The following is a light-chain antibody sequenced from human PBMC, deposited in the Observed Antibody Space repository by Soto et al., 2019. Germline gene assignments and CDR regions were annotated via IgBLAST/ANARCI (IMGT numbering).Light chain of an antibody. Sequence: DIQMTQSPSSVSASVGDRVTITCRASQGISSWLAWYQHKPGKAPKLLIYVASSLQSGVPSRFIGSGSGTDFTLTVSSLQPEDFATYYCQQANSFPWTFGQGTKVEIK. J-gene: IGKJ1*01. CDR2: VAS. CDR3: QQANSFPWT. V-gene: IGKV1-12*01. CDR1: QGISSW.